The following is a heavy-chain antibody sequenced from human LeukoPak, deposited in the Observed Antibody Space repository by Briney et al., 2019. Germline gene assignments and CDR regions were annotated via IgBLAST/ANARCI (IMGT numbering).Heavy chain of an antibody. CDR3: ARTYYDFWSGSDD. V-gene: IGHV4-4*07. J-gene: IGHJ4*02. CDR1: GDSIRSYY. CDR2: IFGSGNT. D-gene: IGHD3-3*01. Sequence: SETLSLTRTVSGDSIRSYYWSWIRQPAGKGLEWIGRIFGSGNTNYNPSLKSRVTMSVDTSRNQFSLKLTSVTAADTAVYYCARTYYDFWSGSDDWGQGTLVTVSS.